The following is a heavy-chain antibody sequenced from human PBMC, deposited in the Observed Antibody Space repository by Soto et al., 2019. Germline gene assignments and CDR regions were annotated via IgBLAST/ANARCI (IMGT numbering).Heavy chain of an antibody. V-gene: IGHV3-23*01. CDR3: AKRNYGSGSYYAHPFDY. CDR2: ISGSGGST. Sequence: VQLLESGGGLVQPGGSLRLSCAASGFTFSSYAMSWVRQAPGKGLEWVSAISGSGGSTYYADSVKGRFTISRDNSKNTLYLQMNSLRAEDTAVYYCAKRNYGSGSYYAHPFDYWGQGTLVTVSS. CDR1: GFTFSSYA. D-gene: IGHD3-10*01. J-gene: IGHJ4*02.